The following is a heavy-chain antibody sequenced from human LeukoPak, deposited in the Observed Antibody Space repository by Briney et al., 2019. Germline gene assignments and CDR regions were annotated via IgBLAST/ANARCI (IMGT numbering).Heavy chain of an antibody. V-gene: IGHV3-43D*03. CDR3: AKDATYYYDSSGYYPDY. Sequence: GGSLRLSCAASGFTFDDYAMLWVRQAPGKGLEWVSHFSWDGGSTYYADSVKGRFTISRDNSKNSLYLQMNSLRAEDTALYYCAKDATYYYDSSGYYPDYWGQGTLVTVSS. CDR2: FSWDGGST. D-gene: IGHD3-22*01. CDR1: GFTFDDYA. J-gene: IGHJ4*02.